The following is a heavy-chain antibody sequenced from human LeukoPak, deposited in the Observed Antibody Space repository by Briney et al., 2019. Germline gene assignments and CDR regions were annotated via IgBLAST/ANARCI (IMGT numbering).Heavy chain of an antibody. D-gene: IGHD3/OR15-3a*01. CDR3: ARGNAAMIY. CDR2: INHRGTT. Sequence: PSETLSLTCAVYGGSLTGYFWTWIRQPPGKGLEWVGQINHRGTTNYNPSLKSRFTISADTSKNQFSLKLTSVTAAETAFYFCARGNAAMIYWGQGTPVPVSS. CDR1: GGSLTGYF. V-gene: IGHV4-34*01. J-gene: IGHJ4*02.